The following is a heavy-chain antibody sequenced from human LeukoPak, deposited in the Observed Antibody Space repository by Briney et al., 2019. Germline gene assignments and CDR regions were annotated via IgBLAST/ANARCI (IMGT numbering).Heavy chain of an antibody. Sequence: GGSLRLSCAASEFTFRTYGMHWVRQAPGKGLEWVAFIRYDGINKYYADSMKGRFTISRDNSKNTLYLQMNSLRGEDTAIYYCAKDSSAYYRRGSFDYWGQGTLVTVSS. D-gene: IGHD3-22*01. CDR1: EFTFRTYG. CDR3: AKDSSAYYRRGSFDY. J-gene: IGHJ4*02. V-gene: IGHV3-30*02. CDR2: IRYDGINK.